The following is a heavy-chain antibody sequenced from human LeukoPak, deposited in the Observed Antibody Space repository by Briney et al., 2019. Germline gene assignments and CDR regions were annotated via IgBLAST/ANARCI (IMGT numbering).Heavy chain of an antibody. J-gene: IGHJ3*02. Sequence: GGTLSLSCAASGFTFSSYAMSWVRQAPGKGLEWVSAISGSGGSTYYADPVRGRFTISRDNSKNTLYLQMNSLGAEDTAVYYCARGLVTTGTDAFDIWGQGTMVTVSS. D-gene: IGHD4-17*01. CDR3: ARGLVTTGTDAFDI. CDR1: GFTFSSYA. V-gene: IGHV3-23*01. CDR2: ISGSGGST.